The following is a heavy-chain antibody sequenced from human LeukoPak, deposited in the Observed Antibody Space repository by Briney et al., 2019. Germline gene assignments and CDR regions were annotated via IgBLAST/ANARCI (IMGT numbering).Heavy chain of an antibody. J-gene: IGHJ5*02. CDR3: ARDRGRIAAAGALDP. CDR2: ISGSGGST. CDR1: GFTFSRDG. Sequence: GGSLRLSCAASGFTFSRDGMSWVRQAPGKGLEWVSGISGSGGSTNYADSVKGRFTISRDNAKNSLYLQMNSLRAEDTAVYYCARDRGRIAAAGALDPWGQGTLVTVSS. V-gene: IGHV3-23*01. D-gene: IGHD6-13*01.